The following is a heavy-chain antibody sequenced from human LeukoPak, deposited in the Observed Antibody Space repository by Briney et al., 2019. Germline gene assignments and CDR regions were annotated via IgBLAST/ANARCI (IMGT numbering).Heavy chain of an antibody. CDR1: GFTFSSYS. D-gene: IGHD4-23*01. CDR3: ARAQGLRWYNSDAFDI. V-gene: IGHV3-48*04. Sequence: GGSLRLSCAASGFTFSSYSMNWVRQAPGKGLEWVSYISSSSSTIYYADSVKGRFTISRDNAKNSLYLQMNSLRAEDTAVYYCARAQGLRWYNSDAFDIWGQGTMVTVSS. CDR2: ISSSSSTI. J-gene: IGHJ3*02.